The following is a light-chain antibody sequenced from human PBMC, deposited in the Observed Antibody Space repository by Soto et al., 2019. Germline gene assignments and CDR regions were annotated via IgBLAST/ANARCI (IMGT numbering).Light chain of an antibody. CDR1: QSVSSSY. V-gene: IGKV3-20*01. Sequence: EIVLTQSPGTLSLSPGERATLSCRASQSVSSSYLAWYQQKPGQAPRLLIYGASTRATGIPDRFSGSGSGTDFTFTISRLESEDFAVYFCQQYGSSPLTFGGGTKVKIK. J-gene: IGKJ4*01. CDR2: GAS. CDR3: QQYGSSPLT.